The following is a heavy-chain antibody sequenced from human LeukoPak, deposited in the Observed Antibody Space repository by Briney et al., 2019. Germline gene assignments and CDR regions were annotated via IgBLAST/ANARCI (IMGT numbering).Heavy chain of an antibody. Sequence: SETLTLTCTVSGGSVSSGSYYWSWIRQPPGKGLEWIGYIYYSGSTNYNPSLKSRVTISVDTSKNQFSLKLSSVTAADSAVYYCARDKTIWFDPWGQGTLVTVSS. CDR1: GGSVSSGSYY. J-gene: IGHJ5*02. V-gene: IGHV4-61*01. CDR2: IYYSGST. CDR3: ARDKTIWFDP.